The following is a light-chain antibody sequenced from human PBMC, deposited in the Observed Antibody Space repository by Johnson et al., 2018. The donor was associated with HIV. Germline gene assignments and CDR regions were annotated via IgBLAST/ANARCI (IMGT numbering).Light chain of an antibody. V-gene: IGLV1-51*01. CDR3: GTWDSSLSVYV. CDR1: SSNIGNNY. J-gene: IGLJ1*01. Sequence: TQPPSVSAAPGQKVTISCSGSSSNIGNNYVSWYQQLPGTAPKLLIYDNNKRPSGIPDRFSGSKSGTSATLGITGLQTGDEADYYCGTWDSSLSVYVFATGTKVTVL. CDR2: DNN.